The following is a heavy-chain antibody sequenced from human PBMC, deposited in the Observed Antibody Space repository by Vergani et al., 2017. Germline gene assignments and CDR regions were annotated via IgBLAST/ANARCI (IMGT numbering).Heavy chain of an antibody. CDR3: ARDSRELRTRWRLGFDY. CDR1: GGSISSGSYY. CDR2: IYTSGST. D-gene: IGHD1-26*01. V-gene: IGHV4-61*02. J-gene: IGHJ4*02. Sequence: QLQLQESGPGLVKPSQTLSLTCTVSGGSISSGSYYWSWIRQPAGKGLEWIGRIYTSGSTNYNPSLKSRVTISVDTSKNQFSLKQSSVTAADTAVYYCARDSRELRTRWRLGFDYWGQGTLVTVSS.